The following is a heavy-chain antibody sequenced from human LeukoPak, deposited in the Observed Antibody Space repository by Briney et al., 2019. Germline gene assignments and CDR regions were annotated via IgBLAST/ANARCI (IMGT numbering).Heavy chain of an antibody. CDR1: GGSMSNYYY. Sequence: SETLSLTCTVSGGSMSNYYYWSWIRRPPGKGLEWIGYIYYSGSTNCNPSLKSRVTISVDTSKNQFSLKLSSVTAADTAVYYCARGAFIYNWFDPWGQGTLVTVSS. V-gene: IGHV4-59*08. CDR3: ARGAFIYNWFDP. CDR2: IYYSGST. J-gene: IGHJ5*02.